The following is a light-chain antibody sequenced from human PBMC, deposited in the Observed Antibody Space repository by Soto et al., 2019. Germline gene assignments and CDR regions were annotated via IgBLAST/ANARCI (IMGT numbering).Light chain of an antibody. Sequence: QSALTQPPSASGSPGQSVTISCTGTSSDVGGYNSVSWYQQHPGKAPKLMIYGVSTRPSGVPDRFSGSKSGNTASLTVSGLQAEDEADDYCSSYAGRNNAVVFGGGTKLTVL. CDR3: SSYAGRNNAVV. V-gene: IGLV2-8*01. CDR1: SSDVGGYNS. J-gene: IGLJ2*01. CDR2: GVS.